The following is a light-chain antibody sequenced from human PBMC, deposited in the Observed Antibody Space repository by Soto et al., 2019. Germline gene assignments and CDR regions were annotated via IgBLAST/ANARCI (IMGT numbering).Light chain of an antibody. CDR2: GAS. V-gene: IGKV3-20*01. CDR1: QSVSTSY. CDR3: QQYGSSPL. Sequence: ESVLTQSPGTLSLSPRDSVTLSCRASQSVSTSYLAWYQQKPGQDPXLPIDGASSRATGIPDRFRGSGSGTEFTLTIIRLEPEDFAVDYCQQYGSSPLFGQGTRLEIK. J-gene: IGKJ5*01.